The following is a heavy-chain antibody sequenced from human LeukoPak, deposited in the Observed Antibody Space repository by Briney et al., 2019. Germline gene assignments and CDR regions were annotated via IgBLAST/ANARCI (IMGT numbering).Heavy chain of an antibody. CDR3: AKGKYSSSWFDY. CDR1: EFTFSTYA. Sequence: GGSLRLSCAVSEFTFSTYAMTWVRQAPGKGLEWVSAISGSGASTYYADSVNGRFTISRDNSKNTLYLQMNSLRAEDTAVYYCAKGKYSSSWFDYWGQGTLVTVSS. CDR2: ISGSGAST. V-gene: IGHV3-23*01. J-gene: IGHJ4*02. D-gene: IGHD6-13*01.